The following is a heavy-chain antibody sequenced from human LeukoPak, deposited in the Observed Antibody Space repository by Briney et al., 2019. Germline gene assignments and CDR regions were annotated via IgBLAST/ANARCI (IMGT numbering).Heavy chain of an antibody. CDR3: ASHYGGNLNLDY. V-gene: IGHV3-74*01. CDR2: INSDGSST. Sequence: GGSLRPSCAASGFTFSSYWMHWVRQAPGKGLVWVSRINSDGSSTSYADSVKGRFTISRDNAKNTLYLQMNSLRAEDTAVYYCASHYGGNLNLDYWGQGTLVTVSS. J-gene: IGHJ4*02. CDR1: GFTFSSYW. D-gene: IGHD4-23*01.